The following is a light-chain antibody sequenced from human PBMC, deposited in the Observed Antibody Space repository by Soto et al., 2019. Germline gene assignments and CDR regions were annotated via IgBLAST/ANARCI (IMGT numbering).Light chain of an antibody. CDR1: QSVSNY. V-gene: IGKV3-11*01. CDR3: QQRFDWPKIT. Sequence: EIVLTQSPSTVSFSPWERFTLSFMASQSVSNYLAWYQQKPGQAPRLLVSAASNRATGIPARFSGSGSGTDFTLTISSLEPEDFGVFYCQQRFDWPKITFGQGTRLEIK. J-gene: IGKJ5*01. CDR2: AAS.